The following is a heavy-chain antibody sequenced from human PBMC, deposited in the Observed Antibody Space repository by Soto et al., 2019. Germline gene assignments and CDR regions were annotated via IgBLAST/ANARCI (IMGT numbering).Heavy chain of an antibody. CDR3: ARESGFYSRSSFDY. D-gene: IGHD6-6*01. CDR2: IYYSWST. CDR1: VDSISSSCYY. V-gene: IGHV4-31*03. J-gene: IGHJ4*02. Sequence: SETLSLTCSVSVDSISSSCYYLSWIRHRPGKGLEGIGHIYYSWSTYYNPSIKSRVTISVDTSKNQFSLNLSSLTAADTELYYCARESGFYSRSSFDYWGQGQLVNVS.